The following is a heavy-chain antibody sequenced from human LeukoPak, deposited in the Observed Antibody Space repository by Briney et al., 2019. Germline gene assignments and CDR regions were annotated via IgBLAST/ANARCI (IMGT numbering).Heavy chain of an antibody. J-gene: IGHJ5*02. CDR2: MNPNSGNT. CDR3: ARRLVAATLRRRYNWFDP. D-gene: IGHD2-15*01. Sequence: GGSLRLSCAASGFTFSSYGMHWVRQAPGQGLEWMGWMNPNSGNTGYAQKFQGRVTMTRNTSISTAYMELSSLRSEDTAVYYCARRLVAATLRRRYNWFDPWGQGTLVTVSS. CDR1: GFTFSSYG. V-gene: IGHV1-8*02.